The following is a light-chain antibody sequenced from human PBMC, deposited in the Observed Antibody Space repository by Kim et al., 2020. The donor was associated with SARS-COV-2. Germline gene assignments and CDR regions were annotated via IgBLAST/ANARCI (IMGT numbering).Light chain of an antibody. CDR2: RNN. CDR1: SSNIGSNY. Sequence: QSVLTQPPSTSGTPGQRVPISCSGSSSNIGSNYVYWYQQLPGTAPKLLIYRNNQRPSGVPDRFSGSKSGTSASLAISGLRSEDEADYYCAAWDDSLSAWVFGGGTQLTVL. CDR3: AAWDDSLSAWV. J-gene: IGLJ3*02. V-gene: IGLV1-47*01.